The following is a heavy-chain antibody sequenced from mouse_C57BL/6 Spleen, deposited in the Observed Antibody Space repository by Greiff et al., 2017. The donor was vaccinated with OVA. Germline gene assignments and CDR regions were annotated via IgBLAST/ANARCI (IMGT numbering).Heavy chain of an antibody. CDR3: ARKGGYYDYDVYFDV. D-gene: IGHD2-4*01. Sequence: QVQLQQPGAELVRPGSSVKLSCKASGCTFTSYWMDWVKQRPGQGLEWIGNIYPSDSETHYNQKFKDKATLTVDKSSSTAYMQLSSLTSEDSAVYYCARKGGYYDYDVYFDVWGTGTTVTVSS. CDR2: IYPSDSET. V-gene: IGHV1-61*01. J-gene: IGHJ1*03. CDR1: GCTFTSYW.